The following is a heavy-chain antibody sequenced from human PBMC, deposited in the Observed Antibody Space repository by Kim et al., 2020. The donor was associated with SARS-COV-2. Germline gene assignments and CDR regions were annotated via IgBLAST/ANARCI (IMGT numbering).Heavy chain of an antibody. V-gene: IGHV4-4*07. J-gene: IGHJ5*02. CDR2: T. CDR3: ARETEYNWFDT. Sequence: TTYTPSLKSRVIMSVDTSKSQFPLKLTSVTAADTAVYYCARETEYNWFDTWGQGTLVIVSS.